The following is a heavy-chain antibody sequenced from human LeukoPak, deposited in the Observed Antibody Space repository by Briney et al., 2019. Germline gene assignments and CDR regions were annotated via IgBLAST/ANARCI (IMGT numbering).Heavy chain of an antibody. Sequence: PGRSLRLSCAASGFTFSSYGMHWVRQAPGKGLEWVVVISYDGSNKYYADSVKGRFTISRDNSKNTLYLQMNSLRAEDTAVYYCAWTSVQLWLLYYWGQGTLVTVSS. D-gene: IGHD5-18*01. J-gene: IGHJ4*02. CDR2: ISYDGSNK. V-gene: IGHV3-30*03. CDR1: GFTFSSYG. CDR3: AWTSVQLWLLYY.